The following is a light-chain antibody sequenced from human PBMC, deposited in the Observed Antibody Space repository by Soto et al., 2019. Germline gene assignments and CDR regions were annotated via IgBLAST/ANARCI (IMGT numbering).Light chain of an antibody. CDR1: QTISSY. J-gene: IGKJ1*01. V-gene: IGKV1-39*01. CDR3: QQSYNTPRT. Sequence: DIQMTQSPSSLSAFVGDRVTITCRASQTISSYLNWYQQKPGKAPKLLIYAASSLQSGVPSRFSGSGSGTDFTLTISSLQPEDFATYYCQQSYNTPRTFGQGTKVEIK. CDR2: AAS.